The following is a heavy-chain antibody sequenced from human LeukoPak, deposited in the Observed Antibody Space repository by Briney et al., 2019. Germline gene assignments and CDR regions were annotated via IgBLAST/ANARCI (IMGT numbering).Heavy chain of an antibody. CDR3: ARGGLSSGWYG. J-gene: IGHJ4*02. D-gene: IGHD6-19*01. V-gene: IGHV4-59*01. CDR1: GGSISSYY. Sequence: SETLSLTCTVSGGSISSYYWSWIRQPPGKGLEWIGYSYYSGSTNYNPSLKSRVTISLDTSKNQFSLKLNSVTAADTAVYYCARGGLSSGWYGWGQGTLVTVSS. CDR2: SYYSGST.